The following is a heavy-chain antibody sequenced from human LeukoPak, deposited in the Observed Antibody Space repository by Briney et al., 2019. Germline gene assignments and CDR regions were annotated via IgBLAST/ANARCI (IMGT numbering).Heavy chain of an antibody. Sequence: GGSLRLSCAAPGLTFSSYWMSWVRQAPGKGLEWVANIKQDGSEKYYVDSVKGRFTISRDNAKNSLYLQMNSLRAEDTAVYYCARDRTVPVYWGQGTLVTVSS. D-gene: IGHD4-17*01. CDR1: GLTFSSYW. CDR3: ARDRTVPVY. CDR2: IKQDGSEK. V-gene: IGHV3-7*01. J-gene: IGHJ4*02.